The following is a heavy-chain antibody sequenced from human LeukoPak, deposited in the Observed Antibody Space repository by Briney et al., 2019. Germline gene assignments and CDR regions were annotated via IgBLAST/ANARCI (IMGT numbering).Heavy chain of an antibody. Sequence: ASVKVSXKVSGYTFTDYYMQWVQQAPGKGLEWMGLVDPEDGETIYAERSQGRVTITADTSTDTAYMELSSLRSEDTAVYYCAILIVAGTHFDYWGQGTLVTVSS. CDR1: GYTFTDYY. D-gene: IGHD6-19*01. J-gene: IGHJ4*02. CDR2: VDPEDGET. CDR3: AILIVAGTHFDY. V-gene: IGHV1-69-2*01.